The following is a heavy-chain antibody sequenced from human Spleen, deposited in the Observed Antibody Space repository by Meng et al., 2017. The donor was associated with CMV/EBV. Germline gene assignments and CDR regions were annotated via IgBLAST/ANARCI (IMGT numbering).Heavy chain of an antibody. CDR2: IRYDGSNK. D-gene: IGHD2-2*01. CDR1: GFTFRRYA. V-gene: IGHV3-30*02. CDR3: AKVQGGCTSTSCYGYFDY. Sequence: GESLKISCEASGFTFRRYAMNWVRQSPGKGLEWVAFIRYDGSNKYYADSVKGRFTISRDNSKSTLYLQMNSLRAEDTAVYYCAKVQGGCTSTSCYGYFDYWGQGTLVTVSS. J-gene: IGHJ4*02.